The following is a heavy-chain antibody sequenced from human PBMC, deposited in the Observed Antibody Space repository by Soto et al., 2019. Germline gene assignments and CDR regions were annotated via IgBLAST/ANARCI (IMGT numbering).Heavy chain of an antibody. J-gene: IGHJ6*02. CDR3: ARRRRGYEGYYYYGMDV. V-gene: IGHV4-39*01. D-gene: IGHD5-12*01. CDR1: GGSISSSSYY. CDR2: IYYSGST. Sequence: QLQLQESGPGLVKPSETLSLTCTVSGGSISSSSYYWGWIRQPPGKGLEWIGSIYYSGSTYYNPSLKSRVTISVDTSKNQFSLKLSSVTAADTAVYYCARRRRGYEGYYYYGMDVWGQGTTVTVSS.